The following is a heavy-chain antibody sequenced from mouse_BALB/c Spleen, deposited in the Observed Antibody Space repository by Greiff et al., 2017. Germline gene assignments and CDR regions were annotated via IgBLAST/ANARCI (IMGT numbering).Heavy chain of an antibody. CDR3: ARGEYGGYFDY. D-gene: IGHD1-1*02. Sequence: EVQVVESGGGLVKPGGSLKLSCAASGFTFSSYAMSWVRQTPEKRLEWVASISSGGSTYYPDSVKGRFTISRDNARNILYLQMSSLRSEDTAMYYCARGEYGGYFDYWGQGTTLTVSS. CDR2: ISSGGST. J-gene: IGHJ2*01. V-gene: IGHV5-6-5*01. CDR1: GFTFSSYA.